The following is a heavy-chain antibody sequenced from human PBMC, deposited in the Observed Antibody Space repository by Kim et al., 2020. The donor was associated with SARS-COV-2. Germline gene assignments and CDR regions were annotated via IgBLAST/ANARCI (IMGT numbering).Heavy chain of an antibody. D-gene: IGHD3-10*01. CDR2: ITGSGGRT. Sequence: GGSLRLSCVASGFTFGSNAMSWVRQAQGKGLEWVSGITGSGGRTYYADSVKGRFTISRDNSNNTLFLQLSSLRADDTAVYYCAKNFASGTYYNIQYYYY. V-gene: IGHV3-23*01. J-gene: IGHJ6*03. CDR1: GFTFGSNA. CDR3: AKNFASGTYYNIQYYYY.